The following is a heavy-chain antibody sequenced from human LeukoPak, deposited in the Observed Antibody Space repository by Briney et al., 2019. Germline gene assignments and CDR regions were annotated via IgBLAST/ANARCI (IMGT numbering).Heavy chain of an antibody. D-gene: IGHD6-19*01. CDR2: INTRSGDT. CDR3: ARDSGRGWYEFR. CDR1: GYTFANYA. J-gene: IGHJ4*02. Sequence: GASVKVSCKASGYTFANYAIHWVRQAPGQRLEGMGWINTRSGDTEYSYDFQGRVTINRDIAESIASMELRSLRSDDMGVYYCARDSGRGWYEFRWGQGTLVTVSS. V-gene: IGHV1-3*03.